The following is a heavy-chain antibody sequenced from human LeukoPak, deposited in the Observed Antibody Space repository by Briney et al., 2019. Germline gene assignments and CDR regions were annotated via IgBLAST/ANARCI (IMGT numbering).Heavy chain of an antibody. V-gene: IGHV3-23*01. CDR3: ASVVIPAARLYYYGMDV. D-gene: IGHD2-2*01. CDR2: IIGNGGAT. CDR1: GFTFSSYG. Sequence: GALRLSCAASGFTFSSYGMSWVRQAPGKGLEWVSAIIGNGGATYYADSVKGRFTISRDNAKKSLYLQMNSLRAEDTAVYYCASVVIPAARLYYYGMDVWGQGTTVTVSS. J-gene: IGHJ6*02.